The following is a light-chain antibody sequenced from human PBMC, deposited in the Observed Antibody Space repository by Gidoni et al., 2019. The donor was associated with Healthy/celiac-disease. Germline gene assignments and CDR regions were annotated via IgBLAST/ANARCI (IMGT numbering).Light chain of an antibody. V-gene: IGLV2-18*02. CDR3: SSYTSSSTVV. CDR1: SSDGGSYNR. CDR2: EVS. Sequence: QSALTQPPSVSGSPGQAVTISGTGTSSDGGSYNRVSWYQQPPGTAPTLMIYEVSKRPSGVPDRFSGSKSGNTAALTISGLQAEDEADYYCSSYTSSSTVVFGGGTKLTVL. J-gene: IGLJ2*01.